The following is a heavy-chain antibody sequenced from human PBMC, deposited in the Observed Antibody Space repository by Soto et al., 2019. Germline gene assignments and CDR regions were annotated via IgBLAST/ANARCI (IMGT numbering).Heavy chain of an antibody. J-gene: IGHJ4*02. V-gene: IGHV4-39*01. CDR3: ARRGGSPTIDY. CDR2: IYYSGST. CDR1: GGSISSSSYY. D-gene: IGHD3-16*01. Sequence: SETLSLTCTVSGGSISSSSYYWGWIRQPPGKGLEWIGSIYYSGSTYYNPSLKSRVTISVDTSKNQFSLNLSSVTAADTAVYYCARRGGSPTIDYWGQGTLVTVS.